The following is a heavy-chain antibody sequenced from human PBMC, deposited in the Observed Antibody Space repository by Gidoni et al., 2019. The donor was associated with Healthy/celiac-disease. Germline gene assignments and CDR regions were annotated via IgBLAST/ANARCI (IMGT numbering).Heavy chain of an antibody. CDR2: ISGSGGST. Sequence: EVQLLESGGGLVQPGGPLRLSCAASALTFSSYAMSWVRKATGKGLEWVSGISGSGGSTYYADSVKGRFAISRDNSKNTLYLQMNSLRAEDTAVYYCTKGKGITMVDYWGQGTLVTVSS. CDR1: ALTFSSYA. V-gene: IGHV3-23*01. CDR3: TKGKGITMVDY. D-gene: IGHD3-10*01. J-gene: IGHJ4*02.